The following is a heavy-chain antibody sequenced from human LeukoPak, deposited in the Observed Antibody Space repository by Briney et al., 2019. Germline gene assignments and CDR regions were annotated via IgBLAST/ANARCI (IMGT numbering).Heavy chain of an antibody. J-gene: IGHJ5*02. CDR3: ARSYCGGDCYREGWFDP. CDR2: IYYSGST. Sequence: PSETLSLTCTVSGGSISSSSYYWGWIRQPPGKGLEWIGSIYYSGSTYYNPSLKSRVTISVDTSKNQFSLKLSSVTAADTAVYYCARSYCGGDCYREGWFDPWGQGTLVTVSS. CDR1: GGSISSSSYY. V-gene: IGHV4-39*01. D-gene: IGHD2-21*02.